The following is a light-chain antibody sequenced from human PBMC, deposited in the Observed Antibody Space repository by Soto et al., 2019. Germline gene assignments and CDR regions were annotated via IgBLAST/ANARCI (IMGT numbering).Light chain of an antibody. CDR2: GAS. J-gene: IGKJ2*01. V-gene: IGKV3-20*01. CDR3: QQYGSSPLYT. CDR1: QSVSRCY. Sequence: EIVLTQSPGTLSLSPGERATLSCRASQSVSRCYLAWYQQKPGQAPRLLIYGASSRATGIPDRFSGSGSGTDFTLTISRLEPEDFAVYYCQQYGSSPLYTFGQGTKLEIK.